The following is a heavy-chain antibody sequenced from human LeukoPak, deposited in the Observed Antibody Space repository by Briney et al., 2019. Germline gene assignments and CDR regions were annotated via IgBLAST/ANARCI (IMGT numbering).Heavy chain of an antibody. J-gene: IGHJ4*02. CDR2: INPNSGGT. V-gene: IGHV1-2*02. CDR3: ARDRATMVRGVIGY. D-gene: IGHD3-10*01. CDR1: GHTFTGYY. Sequence: ASVKVSCKASGHTFTGYYMHWVRQAPGQGLEWMGWINPNSGGTNYAQKFQGRVTMTRDTSISTAYMELSRLRSDDTAVYYCARDRATMVRGVIGYWGQGTLVTVSS.